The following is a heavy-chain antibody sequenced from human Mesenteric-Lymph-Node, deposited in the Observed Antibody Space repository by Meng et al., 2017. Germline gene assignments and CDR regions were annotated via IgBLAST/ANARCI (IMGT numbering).Heavy chain of an antibody. CDR2: ISGSGDTS. CDR3: ARDTPSRYFDY. CDR1: GFTFNNHA. Sequence: GESLKISCAASGFTFNNHAMSWVRQAPGKGLEWVSHISGSGDTSHYTDSVKGRFSISRDNAKNSLYLQMNSLRAEDTAVYYCARDTPSRYFDYWGQGTLVTVSS. V-gene: IGHV3-23*01. J-gene: IGHJ4*02.